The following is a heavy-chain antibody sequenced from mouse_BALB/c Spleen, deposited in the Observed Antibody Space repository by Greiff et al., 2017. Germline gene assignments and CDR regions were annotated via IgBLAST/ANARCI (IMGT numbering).Heavy chain of an antibody. CDR2: IWAGGST. CDR1: GFSLTSYG. CDR3: ARDRSYRLAY. Sequence: VQVVESGPGLVAPSQSLSITCTVSGFSLTSYGVHWVRQPPGKGLEWLGVIWAGGSTNYNSALMSRLSISKDNSKSQVFLKMNSLQTDDTAMYYCARDRSYRLAYWGQGTLVTVSA. J-gene: IGHJ3*01. D-gene: IGHD2-14*01. V-gene: IGHV2-9*02.